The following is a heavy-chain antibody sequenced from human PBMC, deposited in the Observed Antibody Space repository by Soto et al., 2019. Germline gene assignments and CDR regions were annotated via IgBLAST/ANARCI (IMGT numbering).Heavy chain of an antibody. CDR2: IWYDGSNK. Sequence: QVQLVESGGGVVQPGKSLRLSCAASGFTFSTYGMHWGRQAPGKGLEWVAVIWYDGSNKYHGDSLKGRFTISRDKSKNTLYLQINILRAEDTAVYYCGREGALGATAVVDSWVQGTVVTVSS. CDR1: GFTFSTYG. J-gene: IGHJ4*02. V-gene: IGHV3-33*01. D-gene: IGHD5-18*01. CDR3: GREGALGATAVVDS.